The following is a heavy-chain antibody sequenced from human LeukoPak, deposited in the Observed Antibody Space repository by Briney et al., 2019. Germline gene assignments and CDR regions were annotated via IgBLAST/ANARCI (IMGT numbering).Heavy chain of an antibody. J-gene: IGHJ4*02. D-gene: IGHD2-21*01. Sequence: GGSLRLSCVASGFTFNIYGMSWVRQAPGKGLEWVSSVGVGDDIHYADSVKGRFTGYRDDAKNTVYLQMNSLRVEDTAIYFCAKDATPRNRLWDHFDSWGQGTLVSVSS. CDR3: AKDATPRNRLWDHFDS. V-gene: IGHV3-23*01. CDR2: VGVGDDI. CDR1: GFTFNIYG.